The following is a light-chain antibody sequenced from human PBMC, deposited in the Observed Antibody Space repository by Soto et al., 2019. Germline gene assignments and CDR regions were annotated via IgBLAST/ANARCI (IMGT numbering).Light chain of an antibody. V-gene: IGLV3-1*01. Sequence: SYELTQPPSVSVSPGQTASITCSGDKLGDKYACWYQQKPGQSPVLVIYQDSKRPSGIHERFSGSNSGNTATLTISGTQAMDEADYYCQAWDSSTAVFGTGTQLTVL. J-gene: IGLJ1*01. CDR2: QDS. CDR3: QAWDSSTAV. CDR1: KLGDKY.